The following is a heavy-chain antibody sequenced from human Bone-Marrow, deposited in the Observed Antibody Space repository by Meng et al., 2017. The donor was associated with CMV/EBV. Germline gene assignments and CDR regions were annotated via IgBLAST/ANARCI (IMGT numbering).Heavy chain of an antibody. V-gene: IGHV3-15*01. D-gene: IGHD3-10*02. CDR3: TTAHSSVRDY. CDR1: GFTFSSYA. Sequence: GESLKISCAASGFTFSSYAMSWVRQAPGKGLEWVGRIKTNTDGATTDYPAPVKGRFTISRDDSKNTLYLQMNSLRAEDTAVYYCTTAHSSVRDYWGQGTLVTVSS. J-gene: IGHJ4*02. CDR2: IKTNTDGATT.